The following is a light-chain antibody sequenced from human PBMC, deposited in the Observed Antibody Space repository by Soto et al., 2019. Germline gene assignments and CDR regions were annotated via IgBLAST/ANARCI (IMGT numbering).Light chain of an antibody. CDR2: AAS. CDR1: QGISSW. J-gene: IGKJ5*01. V-gene: IGKV1-12*01. Sequence: DIQMTQSPSSVSASVGDRVTITCRASQGISSWLAWYQQKPGKAPELLIYAASSLLSGVPSRFSGSGSGTDFSLPNSSLQPEDDATYYCPQAHSCPPTFGRGTRLEIK. CDR3: PQAHSCPPT.